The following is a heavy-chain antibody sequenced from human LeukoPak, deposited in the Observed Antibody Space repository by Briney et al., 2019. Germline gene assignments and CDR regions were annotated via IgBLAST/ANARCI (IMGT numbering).Heavy chain of an antibody. CDR3: AGPFGVVAAASSPTDALDI. J-gene: IGHJ3*02. D-gene: IGHD2-15*01. CDR2: IYGSGIT. V-gene: IGHV3-66*01. Sequence: PGGSLRLSCVVSGLTVSDNYMNWVRQAPGKGLEWVSVIYGSGITYYTDSVQGRFSISRDNSKNTLYLQMNSLRAEDTAGYYCAGPFGVVAAASSPTDALDIWGQGTMVTVSS. CDR1: GLTVSDNY.